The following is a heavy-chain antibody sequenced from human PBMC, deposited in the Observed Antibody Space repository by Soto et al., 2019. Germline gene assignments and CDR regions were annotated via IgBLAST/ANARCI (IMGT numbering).Heavy chain of an antibody. V-gene: IGHV5-51*01. J-gene: IGHJ6*02. CDR2: IYPGDSDT. Sequence: GESLKISCKGSGYSFTSYWIGWVRQMPGKGLEWMGIIYPGDSDTRYSPSFQGQVTISADKSISTAYLQWSSLKASDTALYYCARSRYYDTTGYYPFYYHYYGMDVWGQGTTVTVSS. CDR1: GYSFTSYW. CDR3: ARSRYYDTTGYYPFYYHYYGMDV. D-gene: IGHD3-22*01.